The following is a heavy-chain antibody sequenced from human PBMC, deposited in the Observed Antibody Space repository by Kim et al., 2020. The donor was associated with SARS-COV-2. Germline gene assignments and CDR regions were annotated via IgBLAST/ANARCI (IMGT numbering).Heavy chain of an antibody. Sequence: GGSLRLSCAASGFTFSSYEMNWVRQAPGKGLEWVSYISSSGSTIYYADSVKGRFTISRDNAKNSLYLQMNSPRAEDTAVYYCARAGSIVVVTAPFDYWGQGTLVTVSS. V-gene: IGHV3-48*03. CDR1: GFTFSSYE. CDR2: ISSSGSTI. CDR3: ARAGSIVVVTAPFDY. J-gene: IGHJ4*02. D-gene: IGHD2-21*02.